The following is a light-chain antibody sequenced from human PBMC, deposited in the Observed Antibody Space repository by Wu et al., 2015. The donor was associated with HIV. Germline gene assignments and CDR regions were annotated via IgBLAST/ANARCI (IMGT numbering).Light chain of an antibody. CDR2: DTS. Sequence: EIVLTQSPGTLPLSQGEGATLSCRASQSFNSNYLAWYQQKPGQTPRLLIYDTSNRATGISDRFTGSGSGTDFTLTISRLEPEDFAVYYCQQYGNSPVTFGGGPRWRSN. CDR3: QQYGNSPVT. CDR1: QSFNSNY. J-gene: IGKJ4*01. V-gene: IGKV3-20*01.